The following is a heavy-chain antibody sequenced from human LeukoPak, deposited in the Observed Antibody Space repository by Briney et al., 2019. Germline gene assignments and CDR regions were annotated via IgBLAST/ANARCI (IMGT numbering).Heavy chain of an antibody. CDR2: ISSSGSTI. Sequence: GGSLRLSCAASGFTFSDYYMSWIRQAPGKGLEWVSYISSSGSTIYYADSVKGRFTISRDNAKNSLYPQMNSLRAEDTAVYYCARETDYGDLYDYYYYMDVWGKGTTVTVSS. D-gene: IGHD4-17*01. CDR3: ARETDYGDLYDYYYYMDV. CDR1: GFTFSDYY. J-gene: IGHJ6*03. V-gene: IGHV3-11*04.